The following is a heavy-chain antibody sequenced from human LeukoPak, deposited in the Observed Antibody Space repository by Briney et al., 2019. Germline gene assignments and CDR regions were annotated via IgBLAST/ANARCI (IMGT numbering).Heavy chain of an antibody. Sequence: PGGSLRLSCAASGFTFSSYWMSWVRQAPGKGLEWVANIKQDGSEKYYVDSVKGRFTISRDNAKNSLYLQMNSLRAEDTAVYYCARVRAYYYDSSGYIPYYGMDVWSQGTPVTVSS. D-gene: IGHD3-22*01. J-gene: IGHJ6*02. V-gene: IGHV3-7*01. CDR1: GFTFSSYW. CDR2: IKQDGSEK. CDR3: ARVRAYYYDSSGYIPYYGMDV.